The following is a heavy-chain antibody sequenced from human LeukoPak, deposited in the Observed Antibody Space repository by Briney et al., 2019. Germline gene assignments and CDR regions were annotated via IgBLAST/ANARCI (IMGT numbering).Heavy chain of an antibody. D-gene: IGHD2-15*01. CDR3: ARGLLDFYYYYYMDV. Sequence: SETLSLTCTVSGYSISSGYYWGWIRQPPGKGLEWIGSIYHSGSTYYNPSLKSRVTISVDTSKNQFSLKLSSVTAADTAVYYCARGLLDFYYYYYMDVWGKGTTVTVPS. CDR1: GYSISSGYY. J-gene: IGHJ6*03. CDR2: IYHSGST. V-gene: IGHV4-38-2*02.